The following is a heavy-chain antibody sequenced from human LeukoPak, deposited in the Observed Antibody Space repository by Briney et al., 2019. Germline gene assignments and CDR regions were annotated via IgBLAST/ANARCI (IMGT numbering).Heavy chain of an antibody. CDR3: ARVDRIVGSTALFSYFDY. V-gene: IGHV1-2*02. D-gene: IGHD1-26*01. CDR1: GYTFTGYY. CDR2: INPNSGGT. Sequence: ASVKVSCKASGYTFTGYYLHWVRQAPGQGLEWMGWINPNSGGTNYAQKFQGRVTMTRDTSISTAYMELSSLRSEDTAVYFCARVDRIVGSTALFSYFDYWGQGTQVTVSS. J-gene: IGHJ4*02.